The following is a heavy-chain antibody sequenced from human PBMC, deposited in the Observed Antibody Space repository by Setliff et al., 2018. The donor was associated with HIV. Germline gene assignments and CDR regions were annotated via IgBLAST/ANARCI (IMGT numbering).Heavy chain of an antibody. CDR1: GLTLSSYA. J-gene: IGHJ3*02. D-gene: IGHD6-13*01. CDR2: ISNTGSST. CDR3: AKAASNLAAAGGPLDM. Sequence: GGSLRLSCVASGLTLSSYAMNWVRQAPGKGLEWLSGISNTGSSTYYGDSVKGRFTISRDKSRNIVFLQMKSLRVEDTALYYCAKAASNLAAAGGPLDMWGPVTVVTVSS. V-gene: IGHV3-23*01.